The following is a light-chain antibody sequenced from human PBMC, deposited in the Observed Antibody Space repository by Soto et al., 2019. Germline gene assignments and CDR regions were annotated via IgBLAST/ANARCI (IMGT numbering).Light chain of an antibody. CDR3: CSYAGSPWV. CDR1: SDDVGTYNY. V-gene: IGLV2-11*01. CDR2: DVS. J-gene: IGLJ3*02. Sequence: QSALAQPRSVTGSPGQSVTISCSGTSDDVGTYNYVSWYQQHPGKAPKLMIYDVSLRPSGVPGRFSGSKSGNTASLTISGLRAEDEADYYCCSYAGSPWVFGGGTKVTVL.